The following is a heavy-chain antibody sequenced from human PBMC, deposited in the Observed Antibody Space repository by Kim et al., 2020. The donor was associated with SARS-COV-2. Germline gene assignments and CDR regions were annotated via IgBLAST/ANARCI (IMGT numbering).Heavy chain of an antibody. J-gene: IGHJ3*02. D-gene: IGHD2-21*01. CDR1: GFTFSSYG. CDR3: AKDVGDRDGEEGAFDI. CDR2: ISYDGSNK. Sequence: GGSLRLSCAASGFTFSSYGMHWVRQAPGKGLEWVAVISYDGSNKYYADSVKGRFTISRDNSKNTLYLQMNSLRAEDTAVYYCAKDVGDRDGEEGAFDIWGQGTMVTVSS. V-gene: IGHV3-30*18.